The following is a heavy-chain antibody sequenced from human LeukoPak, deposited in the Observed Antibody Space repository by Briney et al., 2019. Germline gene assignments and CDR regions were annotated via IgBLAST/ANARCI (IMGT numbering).Heavy chain of an antibody. J-gene: IGHJ4*02. CDR3: ARGRYISSWYYFDY. D-gene: IGHD6-13*01. Sequence: SQTLSLTCVISGDSVSSNSAAWNWIRQSPSRGLEWLGRTYYQSKWYNDYAVSVKSRITINPETSKNQLSLQLNSVTPEDTAVYYCARGRYISSWYYFDYWGQGTLVTVSS. V-gene: IGHV6-1*01. CDR1: GDSVSSNSAA. CDR2: TYYQSKWYN.